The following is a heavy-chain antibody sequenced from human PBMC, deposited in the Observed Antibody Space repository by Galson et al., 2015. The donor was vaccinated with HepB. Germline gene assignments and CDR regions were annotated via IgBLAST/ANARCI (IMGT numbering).Heavy chain of an antibody. J-gene: IGHJ5*02. CDR1: GGSISSYY. V-gene: IGHV4-59*01. CDR3: ARVYSGYVPGWFDP. D-gene: IGHD5-12*01. CDR2: IYYSGST. Sequence: LSLTCTVSGGSISSYYWSWIRQPPGKGLEWIGYIYYSGSTNYNPSLKSRVTISVDTSKNQFSLKLSSVTAADTAVYYCARVYSGYVPGWFDPWGQGTLVTASS.